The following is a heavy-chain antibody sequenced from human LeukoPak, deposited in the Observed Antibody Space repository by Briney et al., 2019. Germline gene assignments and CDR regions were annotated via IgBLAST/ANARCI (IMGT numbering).Heavy chain of an antibody. CDR1: GFGFGQYE. J-gene: IGHJ6*02. V-gene: IGHV3-48*03. Sequence: GGSLRLSCAASGFGFGQYEMNWVRQAPGKGLEWIAYISGRAATIYYGDSAVGRFTISRDDAKNSLYLQMNGLRVEDTAIYYCAKDFPHWYEVPHGMDVWGQGTTVTV. CDR2: ISGRAATI. D-gene: IGHD1-14*01. CDR3: AKDFPHWYEVPHGMDV.